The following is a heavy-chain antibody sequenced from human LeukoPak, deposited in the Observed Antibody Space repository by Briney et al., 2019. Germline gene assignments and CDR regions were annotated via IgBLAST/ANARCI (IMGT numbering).Heavy chain of an antibody. CDR2: ISNDGTST. CDR3: ARGWFGPDS. Sequence: PGGSLRLSCAASGVTFSSHAMHWVRQAPGKGLVWVSGISNDGTSTTYADSVKGRFTISRDNAKNTLYLQMHSLRAEDTAVYSCARGWFGPDSCGQGPLVTVSS. J-gene: IGHJ5*02. CDR1: GVTFSSHA. D-gene: IGHD3-10*01. V-gene: IGHV3-74*01.